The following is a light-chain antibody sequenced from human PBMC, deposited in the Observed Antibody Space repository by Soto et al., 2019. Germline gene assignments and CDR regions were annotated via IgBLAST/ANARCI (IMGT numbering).Light chain of an antibody. Sequence: DIPMTQSPSSLSASVGDRVTITCRASQGIRYYLAWYQQKPGKVPKLLIYAASTLQSGVPSRFSGSGSGTDFTLTISSLQPEDVATYYCQKYDSVPFTFGPGTKVDIK. CDR3: QKYDSVPFT. CDR2: AAS. V-gene: IGKV1-27*01. J-gene: IGKJ3*01. CDR1: QGIRYY.